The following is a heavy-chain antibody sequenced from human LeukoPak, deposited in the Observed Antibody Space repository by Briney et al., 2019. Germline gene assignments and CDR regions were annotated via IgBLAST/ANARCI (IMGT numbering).Heavy chain of an antibody. Sequence: GGSLRLSCVASGFIFSNFRMDWVRQAPGKGLEWISYITKTSTSMYYADSVKGRFTISRDNSKNTLYLQMNSLRAEDTAVYYCAKVRFGELLIWGQGTLVTVSS. CDR2: ITKTSTSM. D-gene: IGHD3-10*01. CDR3: AKVRFGELLI. J-gene: IGHJ4*02. CDR1: GFIFSNFR. V-gene: IGHV3-48*01.